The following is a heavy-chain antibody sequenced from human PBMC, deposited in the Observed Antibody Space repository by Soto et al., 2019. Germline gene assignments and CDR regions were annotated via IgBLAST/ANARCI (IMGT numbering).Heavy chain of an antibody. Sequence: QVQLVESGGGVVQPGRSLRLSCAASGFTFSSYGMHWVRQAPGKGLEWVAVIWYDGSNKYYADSVKGRFTISRDNSKNTLYLQMISLNAEDTAGYYWARTGGPDRSNYYYYGMDVWGQGTPVTVSS. D-gene: IGHD3-22*01. CDR1: GFTFSSYG. J-gene: IGHJ6*02. V-gene: IGHV3-33*01. CDR2: IWYDGSNK. CDR3: ARTGGPDRSNYYYYGMDV.